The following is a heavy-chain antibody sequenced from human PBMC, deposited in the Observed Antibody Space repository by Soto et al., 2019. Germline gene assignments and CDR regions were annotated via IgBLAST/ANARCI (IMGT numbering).Heavy chain of an antibody. Sequence: QVHLVESGGGVVQPGRSLRLSCEASGFTFSSYAMHWVRQAPGEGLEWVAAIWFDGGNRHHAETVKGRFTISRDNSKNTVYLQMNDLRVEDTAVYYCAKVPGSSGWFFDYWGQGTLVTVSS. D-gene: IGHD6-19*01. CDR2: IWFDGGNR. J-gene: IGHJ4*02. V-gene: IGHV3-33*06. CDR1: GFTFSSYA. CDR3: AKVPGSSGWFFDY.